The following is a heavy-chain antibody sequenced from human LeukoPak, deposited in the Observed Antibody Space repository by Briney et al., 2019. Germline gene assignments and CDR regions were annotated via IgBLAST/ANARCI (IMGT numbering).Heavy chain of an antibody. CDR2: INPNSGGT. CDR3: ARPSGGMVRGVIGWFDL. V-gene: IGHV1-2*02. D-gene: IGHD3-10*01. J-gene: IGHJ5*02. Sequence: GASVTVSCKASGYTFTGYYMHWVRQAPGQGLEWMGWINPNSGGTNYAQKFQRRVTMTRDTSISTAYMELSRLRSDDTAVYYCARPSGGMVRGVIGWFDLWGQGTLVTVSS. CDR1: GYTFTGYY.